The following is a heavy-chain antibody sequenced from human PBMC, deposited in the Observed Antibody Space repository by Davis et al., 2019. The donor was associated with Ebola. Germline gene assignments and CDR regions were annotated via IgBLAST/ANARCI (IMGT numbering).Heavy chain of an antibody. V-gene: IGHV3-7*01. D-gene: IGHD2-21*02. Sequence: GESLKISCAASGFTFSSYWMSWVRQAPGKGPEWVANIKQDGSEKHYVDSVKGRFTISRDNADDSVYLQMKSLRDEDTAVYYCARQNIVVVTAIPYYYYGMDVWGQGTTVTVSS. J-gene: IGHJ6*02. CDR2: IKQDGSEK. CDR1: GFTFSSYW. CDR3: ARQNIVVVTAIPYYYYGMDV.